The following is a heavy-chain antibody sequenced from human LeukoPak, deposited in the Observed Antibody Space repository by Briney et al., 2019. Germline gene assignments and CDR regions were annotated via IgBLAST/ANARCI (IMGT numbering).Heavy chain of an antibody. D-gene: IGHD1-26*01. CDR2: IYYGATT. J-gene: IGHJ4*02. Sequence: SETLSLTCSVSGGSISSSTYFWGWIRQPPGKGLEWIGSIYYGATTYYNPSLKSRVTMSMDTSKNQFSLTLNSVTAADTAVYYCAREIKWDTYCFDYWGQGTPVTVSS. CDR3: AREIKWDTYCFDY. V-gene: IGHV4-39*07. CDR1: GGSISSSTYF.